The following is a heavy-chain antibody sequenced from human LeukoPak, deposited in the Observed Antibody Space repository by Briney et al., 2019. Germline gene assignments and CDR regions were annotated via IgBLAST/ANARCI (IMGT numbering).Heavy chain of an antibody. D-gene: IGHD5-24*01. V-gene: IGHV3-66*03. Sequence: PGGSLRLSCTVSGFTVSSNSMSWVRQAPGKGLEWVSFIYSGTIHYSDSVKGRFTISRDNSKNTLYLQMNSLRAEDTAVYYCAKLDADGYNPTRYFDLWGRGTLVTVSS. CDR3: AKLDADGYNPTRYFDL. CDR1: GFTVSSNS. J-gene: IGHJ2*01. CDR2: IYSGTI.